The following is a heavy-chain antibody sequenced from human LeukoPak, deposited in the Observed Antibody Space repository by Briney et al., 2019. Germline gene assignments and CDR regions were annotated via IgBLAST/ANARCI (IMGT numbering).Heavy chain of an antibody. CDR3: ARQLPTAAADTRGYFDY. J-gene: IGHJ4*01. V-gene: IGHV4-39*01. CDR1: GGSISNADYY. Sequence: SETLSLTCSVSGGSISNADYYWGWIRQAPGKGLEWIGSMFYGGTNHYNPSLKSRATISVDTSKNQFSLKLTSVTAAVAAIYYCARQLPTAAADTRGYFDYWGQGAVVTVSS. D-gene: IGHD6-13*01. CDR2: MFYGGTN.